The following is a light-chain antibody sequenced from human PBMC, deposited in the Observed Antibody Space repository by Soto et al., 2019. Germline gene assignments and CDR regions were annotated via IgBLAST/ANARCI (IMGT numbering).Light chain of an antibody. J-gene: IGKJ5*01. CDR2: YIS. Sequence: EIVMTQSPATLSVSPGETASLSCRASQSAGNFLAWYQQKPGQAPRLLIYYISTRATGIPARFSGSGSGTEFTLTINSLQSEESAVYYCQQHNQWPITFGQGTRLEIK. V-gene: IGKV3D-15*01. CDR1: QSAGNF. CDR3: QQHNQWPIT.